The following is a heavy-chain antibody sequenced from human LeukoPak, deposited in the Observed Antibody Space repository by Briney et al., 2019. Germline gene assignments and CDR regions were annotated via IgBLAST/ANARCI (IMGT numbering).Heavy chain of an antibody. CDR2: YSGNT. CDR1: GGSISSYY. Sequence: PSETLSLTCTVSGGSISSYYWSWIRQPPGKGLEWIGYYSGNTNYNPSLTSRVTISVDTSTNQLSRKLNSVTAADTAVYYCARSSSWHDLYIYYWGQGTLVTVSS. D-gene: IGHD6-6*01. V-gene: IGHV4-59*03. J-gene: IGHJ4*02. CDR3: ARSSSWHDLYIYY.